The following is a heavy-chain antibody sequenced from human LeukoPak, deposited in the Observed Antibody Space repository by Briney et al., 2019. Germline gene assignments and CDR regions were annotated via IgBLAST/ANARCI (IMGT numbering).Heavy chain of an antibody. CDR1: GFIFSTYW. V-gene: IGHV3-7*01. D-gene: IGHD6-6*01. CDR3: ARDVVATAARHFDY. J-gene: IGHJ4*02. CDR2: IKQDGSEK. Sequence: PGGSLRLSCAASGFIFSTYWMSWVRQAPGKGLEWVANIKQDGSEKYYLDSVKGRFTISRDNAKNSLYLQMNSLRAEDTAVYYCARDVVATAARHFDYWGQGTLVTVSS.